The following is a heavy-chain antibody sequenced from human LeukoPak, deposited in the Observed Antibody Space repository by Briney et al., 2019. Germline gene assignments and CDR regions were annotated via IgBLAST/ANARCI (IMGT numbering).Heavy chain of an antibody. Sequence: GGSLRLSCAASGFTFSSYGMHWVRQAPGKGLEWVAVISYDGSNKYYADSVKGRFTISRDNAKNSLYLQMNSLRAEDTAVYYCAREGLGLLWFGESPDYWGQGTLVTVSS. CDR3: AREGLGLLWFGESPDY. J-gene: IGHJ4*02. V-gene: IGHV3-30*03. CDR2: ISYDGSNK. CDR1: GFTFSSYG. D-gene: IGHD3-10*01.